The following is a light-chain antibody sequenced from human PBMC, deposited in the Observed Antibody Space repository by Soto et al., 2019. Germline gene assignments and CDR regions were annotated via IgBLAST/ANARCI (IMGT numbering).Light chain of an antibody. CDR1: QSVSSY. J-gene: IGKJ5*01. Sequence: PGEGATLSCRASQSVSSYLAWYQQKPGQAPRLLISGASSRATGIPDRFSGSGSGTDFTLTISRLEPEDFAVYYCQQYGSSLITFGQGTRLEIK. V-gene: IGKV3-20*01. CDR2: GAS. CDR3: QQYGSSLIT.